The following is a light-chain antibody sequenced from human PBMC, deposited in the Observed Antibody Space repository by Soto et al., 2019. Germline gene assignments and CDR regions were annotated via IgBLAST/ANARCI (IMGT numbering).Light chain of an antibody. CDR1: QSIRSW. V-gene: IGKV1-5*03. J-gene: IGKJ2*01. Sequence: DIQMTQSPSTLSASVGDRVTITCRASQSIRSWLAWYQQKPGKAPKVLMYKASSLESGVPSRFSGSGSGTEFTLTISSLQPDDFATYYCQQYQDYPYTFGQGTKLEIK. CDR3: QQYQDYPYT. CDR2: KAS.